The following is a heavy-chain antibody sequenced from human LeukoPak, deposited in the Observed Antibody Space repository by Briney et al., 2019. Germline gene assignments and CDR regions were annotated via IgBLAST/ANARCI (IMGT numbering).Heavy chain of an antibody. Sequence: PGGPLRLSCAASGFTFSSYAMSWVRQAPGKGLEWVSAISGCGGSTYYADSVKGRFTISRDNSKNTLYLQMNSLRAEDTAVYYCAKTRSSGWYWGDFDYWGQGTLVTVSS. D-gene: IGHD6-19*01. V-gene: IGHV3-23*01. J-gene: IGHJ4*02. CDR3: AKTRSSGWYWGDFDY. CDR2: ISGCGGST. CDR1: GFTFSSYA.